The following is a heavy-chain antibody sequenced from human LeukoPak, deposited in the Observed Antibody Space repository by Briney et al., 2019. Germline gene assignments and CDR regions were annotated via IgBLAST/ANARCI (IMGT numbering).Heavy chain of an antibody. Sequence: ASVKVSCKASGGTFSSYAISWVRQAPGQGLEWMGGIIPIFGTANYAQKFQGRVTITTDESTSTAYMELSSLRSEDTAVYYCAMRGYSSGGAFDIWGQGTMVTVSS. CDR2: IIPIFGTA. V-gene: IGHV1-69*05. D-gene: IGHD6-19*01. CDR1: GGTFSSYA. J-gene: IGHJ3*02. CDR3: AMRGYSSGGAFDI.